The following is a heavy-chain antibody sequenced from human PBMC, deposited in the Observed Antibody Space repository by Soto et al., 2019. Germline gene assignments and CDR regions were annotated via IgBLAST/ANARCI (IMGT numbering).Heavy chain of an antibody. V-gene: IGHV4-59*02. CDR3: ATGGGWLPDT. D-gene: IGHD5-12*01. CDR1: GASVNSNY. J-gene: IGHJ4*02. CDR2: IYHRGTT. Sequence: QAQLHESGPGLVKPSETLSLSCTVSGASVNSNYWSWIRQSPGKGLEWIGYIYHRGTTNYNPSLKSRVLISSATPKNQFSLRLSSVTAVDAAVYYCATGGGWLPDTWGQGTLVTVSS.